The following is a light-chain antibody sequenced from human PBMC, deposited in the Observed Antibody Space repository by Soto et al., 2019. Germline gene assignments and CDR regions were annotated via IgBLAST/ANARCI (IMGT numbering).Light chain of an antibody. CDR3: QQYNSNSP. CDR2: DAS. J-gene: IGKJ5*01. Sequence: DLQMTQSPSTLSSSLGESVTITCRASQNIRNWLAWYQQKPGKAPKLLIYDASTSESGVQSRFSGSGSGTEFTLTIRSLQPDDFATYYCQQYNSNSPFGQGTRLEIK. CDR1: QNIRNW. V-gene: IGKV1-5*01.